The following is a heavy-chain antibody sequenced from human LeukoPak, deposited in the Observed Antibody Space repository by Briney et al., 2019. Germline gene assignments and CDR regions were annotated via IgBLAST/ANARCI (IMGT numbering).Heavy chain of an antibody. CDR3: AKGMAAGSGGHSDY. CDR2: ITWNSGSI. D-gene: IGHD6-13*01. J-gene: IGHJ4*02. V-gene: IGHV3-9*01. CDR1: GFTFDEYA. Sequence: PGRSLRLSCAASGFTFDEYAMHWVRQAPGKGLEWVSGITWNSGSIGYADSVKGRFTISRDNAKSSLYLQMNSLRAEDTALYYCAKGMAAGSGGHSDYWGQGALVTVSS.